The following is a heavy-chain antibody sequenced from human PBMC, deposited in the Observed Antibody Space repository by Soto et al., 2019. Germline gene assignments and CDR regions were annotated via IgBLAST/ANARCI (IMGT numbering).Heavy chain of an antibody. Sequence: EVQLVESGGGLVKPGGSLRLSCAASGFTFSSYSMNWVRQAPGKGLEWVSYISSSSSYIYYADSVKGRFTISRDNAKNSLYLQMNSLRAEDTAVYYCASTDSSGYYPFDYWGQGTLVTVSS. CDR3: ASTDSSGYYPFDY. V-gene: IGHV3-21*01. J-gene: IGHJ4*02. D-gene: IGHD3-22*01. CDR1: GFTFSSYS. CDR2: ISSSSSYI.